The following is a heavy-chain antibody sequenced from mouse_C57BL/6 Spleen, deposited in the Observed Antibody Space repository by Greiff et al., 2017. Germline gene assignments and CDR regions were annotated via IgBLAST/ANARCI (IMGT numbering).Heavy chain of an antibody. Sequence: VKLQQPGAELVKPGASVKLSCKASGYTFTSYWMHWVKQRPGQGLEWIGMIHPNSGSTNYNEKFKSKATLTVDKSSSTAYMQLSSLTSEDSAVYYCASGGTVVATDAMDYWGQGTSVTVSS. V-gene: IGHV1-64*01. D-gene: IGHD1-1*01. J-gene: IGHJ4*01. CDR1: GYTFTSYW. CDR2: IHPNSGST. CDR3: ASGGTVVATDAMDY.